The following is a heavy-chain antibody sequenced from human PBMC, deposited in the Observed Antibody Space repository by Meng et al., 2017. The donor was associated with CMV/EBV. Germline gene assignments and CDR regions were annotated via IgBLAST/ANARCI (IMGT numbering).Heavy chain of an antibody. V-gene: IGHV1-69*05. CDR1: GGTFSSYA. CDR2: IIPIFGTA. J-gene: IGHJ6*02. CDR3: ARRGPPADPGGLYYYYGMDV. D-gene: IGHD2-2*01. Sequence: SVKVSCKASGGTFSSYAISWVRQAPGQGLEWMGGIIPIFGTANYAQKFQGRVTITTDESTSTAYMGLSSLRSEDTAVYYCARRGPPADPGGLYYYYGMDVWGQGTTVTVSS.